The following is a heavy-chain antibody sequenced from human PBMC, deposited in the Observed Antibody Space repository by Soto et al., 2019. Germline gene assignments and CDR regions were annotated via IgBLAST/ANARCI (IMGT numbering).Heavy chain of an antibody. D-gene: IGHD3-22*01. CDR2: IYYSGST. CDR3: ARAPANNYYDSSGYDY. Sequence: SETLSLTCTVSGASISSGDYFWSWIRQPPGKGLEWIGYIYYSGSTYYNPSLKSRVTISVDTSKNQFSLKLSSVTAADTAVYYCARAPANNYYDSSGYDYWGQGTLVTV. CDR1: GASISSGDYF. J-gene: IGHJ4*02. V-gene: IGHV4-30-4*01.